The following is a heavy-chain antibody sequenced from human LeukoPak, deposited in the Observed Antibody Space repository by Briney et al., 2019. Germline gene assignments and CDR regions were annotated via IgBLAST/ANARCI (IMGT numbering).Heavy chain of an antibody. Sequence: SETLSLTCTVSGGSISGYYWSWIRQPPGKGLEWIGYIYYSGSTNYNPSLKSRVTISVDTSRNQLSLKLSSVTAADTAVYYCARAVGATRCFDYWGQGTLVTVSS. CDR1: GGSISGYY. D-gene: IGHD1-26*01. CDR3: ARAVGATRCFDY. CDR2: IYYSGST. V-gene: IGHV4-59*01. J-gene: IGHJ4*02.